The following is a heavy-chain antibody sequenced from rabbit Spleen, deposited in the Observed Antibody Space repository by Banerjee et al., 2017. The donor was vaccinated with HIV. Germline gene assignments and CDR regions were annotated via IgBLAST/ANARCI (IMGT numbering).Heavy chain of an antibody. CDR1: GFSFSNSDY. CDR2: IAGSSSDFT. CDR3: ARDTGTSFSTYGMDL. D-gene: IGHD7-1*01. J-gene: IGHJ6*01. Sequence: QEQLVESGGGLVKPEGSLTLTCTASGFSFSNSDYMCWVRQAPGKGLEWISCIAGSSSDFTYSATWAKGRFTISKTSSTTVTLQMTSLTVADTATYFCARDTGTSFSTYGMDLWGPGTLVTVS. V-gene: IGHV1S45*01.